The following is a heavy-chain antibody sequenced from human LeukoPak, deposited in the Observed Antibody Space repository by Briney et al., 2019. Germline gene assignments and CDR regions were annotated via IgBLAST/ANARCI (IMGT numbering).Heavy chain of an antibody. J-gene: IGHJ4*02. Sequence: SQTLSLTCAISGDSVSTNNATWNWITQSPSRGLEWLGRTYYRSKWYNDYAVSVKSRVTINPDTSKNQFSLHLNSVTPEDTAVYYCARDLGYNYIDYWGQGTLVTVSS. CDR3: ARDLGYNYIDY. D-gene: IGHD5-24*01. CDR1: GDSVSTNNAT. V-gene: IGHV6-1*01. CDR2: TYYRSKWYN.